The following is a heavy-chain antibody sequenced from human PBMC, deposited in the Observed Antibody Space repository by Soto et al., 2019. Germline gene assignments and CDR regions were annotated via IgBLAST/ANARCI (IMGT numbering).Heavy chain of an antibody. CDR3: ARRGYSGYGYYYGMDV. D-gene: IGHD5-12*01. CDR2: IIPIFGTA. V-gene: IGHV1-69*13. CDR1: GGTFSSYA. J-gene: IGHJ6*02. Sequence: ASVKVSCKASGGTFSSYAISWVRQAPGQGLEWMGGIIPIFGTANYAQKVQGRVTITADESTSTAYMELSSLRSEDTAVYYCARRGYSGYGYYYGMDVWGQGTTVTVSS.